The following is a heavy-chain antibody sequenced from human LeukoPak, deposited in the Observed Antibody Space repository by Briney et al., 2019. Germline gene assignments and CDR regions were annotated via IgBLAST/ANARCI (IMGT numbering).Heavy chain of an antibody. Sequence: ASVKVSCKASGYTFTSYGISWVRQAPGQGLEWMGWISAYNGNTNYAQKLQGRVTMTTDTSTSTAYMELRSLRSDDTAVYYCAKLGPVVVVAAIDSGFDYWGQGTLVTVSS. J-gene: IGHJ4*02. CDR3: AKLGPVVVVAAIDSGFDY. V-gene: IGHV1-18*01. CDR2: ISAYNGNT. CDR1: GYTFTSYG. D-gene: IGHD2-15*01.